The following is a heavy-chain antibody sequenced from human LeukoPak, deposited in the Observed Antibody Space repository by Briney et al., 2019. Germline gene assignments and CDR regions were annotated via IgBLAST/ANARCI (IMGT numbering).Heavy chain of an antibody. CDR1: GYTFTSYG. D-gene: IGHD3-16*02. Sequence: ASVKVSCTASGYTFTSYGISWVRQAPGQGLEWIGWISAYNGNTNYAQKLQGRVTMTTDTSTSTAYMELRSLRSDDTAMYYCARIAPLGIMITFGGVIDRYNWFDPWGQGTLVTVSS. J-gene: IGHJ5*02. CDR3: ARIAPLGIMITFGGVIDRYNWFDP. V-gene: IGHV1-18*01. CDR2: ISAYNGNT.